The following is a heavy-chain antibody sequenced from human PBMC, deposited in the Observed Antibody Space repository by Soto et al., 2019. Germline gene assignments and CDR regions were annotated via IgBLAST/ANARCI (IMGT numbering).Heavy chain of an antibody. J-gene: IGHJ6*02. D-gene: IGHD3-16*01. CDR2: INSDGSST. CDR1: GFTFSSYW. CDR3: ARGLKGYYGVDV. V-gene: IGHV3-74*01. Sequence: EVQLVESGGGLVQPGGSLRLSCAASGFTFSSYWMHWVRQAPGKGLVWVSRINSDGSSTSYADSVKGRFTISRDNAKNTLDQQMNSLRAEDTAVDYCARGLKGYYGVDVWGQGTTVTVSS.